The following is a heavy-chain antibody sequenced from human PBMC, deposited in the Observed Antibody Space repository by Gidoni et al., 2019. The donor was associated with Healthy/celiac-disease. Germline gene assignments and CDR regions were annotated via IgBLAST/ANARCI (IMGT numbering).Heavy chain of an antibody. CDR3: ARGEGVYSYFDY. V-gene: IGHV4-59*01. Sequence: QVQLQESGPGLVKPSETLSLTCTVSGGSISSYYWSWIRQPPGKGLEWIGYIYYSGSPNYNPSLKSRVTISVYTAKNQFSLRLSSVTAADTAVYYCARGEGVYSYFDYWGQGTVVTVSS. J-gene: IGHJ4*02. CDR2: IYYSGSP. CDR1: GGSISSYY. D-gene: IGHD4-4*01.